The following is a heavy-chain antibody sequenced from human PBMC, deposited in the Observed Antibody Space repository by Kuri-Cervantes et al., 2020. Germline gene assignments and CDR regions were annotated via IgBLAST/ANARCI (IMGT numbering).Heavy chain of an antibody. CDR3: AKGGSTSGYAPLDY. CDR2: ISSNGGST. CDR1: GFTFSSYA. V-gene: IGHV3-64*02. J-gene: IGHJ4*02. D-gene: IGHD2-2*01. Sequence: GESLKISCAASGFTFSSYAMHWVRQAPGKGLEYVSAISSNGGSTYYADSVKGRFTISRDNSKNTLYLQMNSLRAEDTAVYYCAKGGSTSGYAPLDYWGQGTLVTVSS.